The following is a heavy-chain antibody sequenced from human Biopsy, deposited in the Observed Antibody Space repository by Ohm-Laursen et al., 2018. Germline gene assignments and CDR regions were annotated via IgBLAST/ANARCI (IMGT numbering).Heavy chain of an antibody. CDR2: IDPKSGGT. V-gene: IGHV1-2*02. D-gene: IGHD3-3*01. CDR3: ARELGDFWGGRQFDF. J-gene: IGHJ5*01. Sequence: SVKVSCKASAYSFGDHRIHWVRQAPGQGLEWMGWIDPKSGGTNYAQKLQGRVTMTRDTSISTTYMELRRLTSDDTAVFYCARELGDFWGGRQFDFWGQGTLVTVSS. CDR1: AYSFGDHR.